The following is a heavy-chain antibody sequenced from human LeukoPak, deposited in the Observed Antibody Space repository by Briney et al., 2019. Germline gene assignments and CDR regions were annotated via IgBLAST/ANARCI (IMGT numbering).Heavy chain of an antibody. CDR1: GFSFSASS. CDR2: ISSSGSAI. D-gene: IGHD1-26*01. V-gene: IGHV3-11*01. CDR3: ARDSPHSGSYADY. J-gene: IGHJ4*02. Sequence: GGSLRLSCAASGFSFSASSMSWVRQAPGKGLEWVSYISSSGSAIYYADSVKGRFTISGDNAKNSLYLQMNSLRAEDTAVYYCARDSPHSGSYADYWGQGTLVTVSS.